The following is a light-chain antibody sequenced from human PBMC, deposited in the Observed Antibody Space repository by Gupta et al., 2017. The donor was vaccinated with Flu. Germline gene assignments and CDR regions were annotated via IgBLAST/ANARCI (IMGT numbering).Light chain of an antibody. Sequence: DIQLTQSPSALCASVGDRVTITCRASQNVNRWLAWYQQKPGEAPKLLIYKACNLQGGVPSRFGGSGSGTEFTLTISSRQPDDFATYYCQQTQSYSGSSFGQGTKVQIK. V-gene: IGKV1-5*03. CDR3: QQTQSYSGSS. CDR2: KAC. CDR1: QNVNRW. J-gene: IGKJ2*04.